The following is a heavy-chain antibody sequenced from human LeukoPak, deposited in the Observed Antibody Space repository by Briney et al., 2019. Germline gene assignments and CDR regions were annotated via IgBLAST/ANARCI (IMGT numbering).Heavy chain of an antibody. J-gene: IGHJ6*02. Sequence: GGSLRLSCAASGFTFSSYAMHWVRQAPGKGLEWVAVISYDGSNKYYADSVKGRFTISRDNSKNTLYLQMNSLRAEDTAVYYCARGGYYYDSSGYYYRVPYYYGMDVWGQGTTVTVSS. D-gene: IGHD3-22*01. CDR2: ISYDGSNK. V-gene: IGHV3-30-3*01. CDR1: GFTFSSYA. CDR3: ARGGYYYDSSGYYYRVPYYYGMDV.